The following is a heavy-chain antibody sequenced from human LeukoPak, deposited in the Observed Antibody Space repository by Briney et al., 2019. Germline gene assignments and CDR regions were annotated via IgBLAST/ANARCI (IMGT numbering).Heavy chain of an antibody. D-gene: IGHD1-26*01. V-gene: IGHV5-51*01. CDR3: ARSGIVGAKAAFDI. J-gene: IGHJ3*02. CDR1: GYSFTTYW. CDR2: IYPGDSDT. Sequence: GESLKISCKGSGYSFTTYWIGWVRQMPGKGLGWMGIIYPGDSDTTYSPSFQGQVTISAGKSISTAYLQWSSLKASDTAMYYCARSGIVGAKAAFDIWGQGTMVTVSS.